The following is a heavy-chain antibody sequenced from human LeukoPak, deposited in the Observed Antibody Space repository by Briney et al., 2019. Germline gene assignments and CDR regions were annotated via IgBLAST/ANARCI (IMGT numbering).Heavy chain of an antibody. CDR3: AKGGATA. CDR1: GLTFSKYA. V-gene: IGHV3-23*01. J-gene: IGHJ4*02. CDR2: ITSGGGST. Sequence: TGGSLRLSCVASGLTFSKYAMTSVRQAPGKGLEWVSAITSGGGSTFYADSVKGRFSISRDNSKNTVYLQMTGLRADDTAVYYCAKGGATAWGQGVLVTVSS. D-gene: IGHD1-1*01.